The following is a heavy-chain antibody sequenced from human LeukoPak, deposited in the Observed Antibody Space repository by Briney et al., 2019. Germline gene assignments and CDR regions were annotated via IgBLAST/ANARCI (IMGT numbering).Heavy chain of an antibody. CDR1: GFTFSSYG. CDR2: IRYDGSNK. Sequence: GEFLRLSCAASGFTFSSYGMHWVRQAPGKGLEWVAFIRYDGSNKYYADSVKGRFTISRDNSKNTLYLQMNSLRAEDTAVYYCAKEVGDIVVVPAASEELWGQGTLVTVSS. D-gene: IGHD2-2*01. J-gene: IGHJ4*02. V-gene: IGHV3-30*02. CDR3: AKEVGDIVVVPAASEEL.